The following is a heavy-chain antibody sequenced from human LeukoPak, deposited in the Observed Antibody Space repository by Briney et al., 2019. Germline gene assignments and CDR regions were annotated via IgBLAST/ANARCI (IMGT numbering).Heavy chain of an antibody. D-gene: IGHD2-15*01. Sequence: ASVKVSCKASGYTFTSYYMHWVRQAPGQGLEWMGIINPSGGSTSYAQKFQGRVTMTRNSSISTAYLELSSLRSEDSAVYYCAREGIEDTVGWFDPWGQGTLVTVSS. CDR3: AREGIEDTVGWFDP. V-gene: IGHV1-46*01. CDR2: INPSGGST. CDR1: GYTFTSYY. J-gene: IGHJ5*02.